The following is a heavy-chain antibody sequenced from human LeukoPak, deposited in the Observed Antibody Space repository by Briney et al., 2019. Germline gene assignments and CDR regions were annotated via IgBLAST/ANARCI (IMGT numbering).Heavy chain of an antibody. J-gene: IGHJ4*02. V-gene: IGHV3-23*01. CDR3: AKAVRDFWSGHYWAGDY. Sequence: GGSLRLSCAASGFTFSSYAMSWVRQAPGKGLEWVSAISGSGGSTYYADSVKGRFTISKDNSKNTLYLQMNSLRAEDTAVYYCAKAVRDFWSGHYWAGDYWGQGTLVTVSS. CDR2: ISGSGGST. D-gene: IGHD3-3*01. CDR1: GFTFSSYA.